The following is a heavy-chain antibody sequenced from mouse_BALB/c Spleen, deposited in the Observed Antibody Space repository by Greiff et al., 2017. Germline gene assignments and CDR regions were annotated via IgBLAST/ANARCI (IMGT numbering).Heavy chain of an antibody. Sequence: EVKLMESGPSLVKPSQTLSLTCSVTGDSITSGYWNWIRKFPGNKLEYMGYISYSGSTYYNPSLKSRISITRDTSKNQYYLQLNSVTTEDTATYYCARYIWDPYWYFDVWGAGTTVTVSS. CDR1: GDSITSGY. V-gene: IGHV3-8*02. CDR3: ARYIWDPYWYFDV. D-gene: IGHD4-1*01. J-gene: IGHJ1*01. CDR2: ISYSGST.